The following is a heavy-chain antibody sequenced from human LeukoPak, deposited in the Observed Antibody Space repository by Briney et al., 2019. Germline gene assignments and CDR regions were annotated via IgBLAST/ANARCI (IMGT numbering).Heavy chain of an antibody. J-gene: IGHJ4*02. CDR3: ARNRYYYDFSGYYVDY. D-gene: IGHD3-22*01. CDR1: GYSFTSYW. Sequence: PGESLRISCKGSGYSFTSYWISWVRQMPGKGLEWMGRIDPSDSYTNYSPSFQGHVTISADKSISTAYLQWSSLRASDTAMYYCARNRYYYDFSGYYVDYWGQGTLVTVSS. CDR2: IDPSDSYT. V-gene: IGHV5-10-1*01.